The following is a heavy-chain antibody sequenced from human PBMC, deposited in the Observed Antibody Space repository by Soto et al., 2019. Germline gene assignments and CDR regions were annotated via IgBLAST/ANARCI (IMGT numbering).Heavy chain of an antibody. CDR2: INDSGGST. V-gene: IGHV3-23*01. Sequence: EVQPLESGGGLVQPGGSLRLSCVVSGFTFSSHAMTWVRQAPGKGLKWVSTINDSGGSTYYADSVKGRFTISRDNSKNTLYLQLHSLRVDDTAIYYCAKGAYVEGGYWGQGTLVTVSS. J-gene: IGHJ4*02. D-gene: IGHD3-16*01. CDR3: AKGAYVEGGY. CDR1: GFTFSSHA.